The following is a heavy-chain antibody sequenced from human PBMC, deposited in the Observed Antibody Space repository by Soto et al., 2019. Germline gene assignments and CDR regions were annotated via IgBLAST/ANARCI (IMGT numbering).Heavy chain of an antibody. D-gene: IGHD3-10*01. V-gene: IGHV3-23*01. Sequence: PGGSVRLSCAASGFTFSSYAMWWVRQAPGKGLECVSAISGGGETTYYADSVKGRFTISRDNSKNTLYLQMNSLRAEDTAVYYCAFNSGSGSYYFDFWGQGTLVTVSS. CDR2: ISGGGETT. CDR1: GFTFSSYA. J-gene: IGHJ4*02. CDR3: AFNSGSGSYYFDF.